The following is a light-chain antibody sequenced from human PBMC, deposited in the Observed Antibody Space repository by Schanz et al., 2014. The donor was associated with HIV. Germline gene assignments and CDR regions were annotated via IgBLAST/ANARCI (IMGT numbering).Light chain of an antibody. CDR1: QDIRND. V-gene: IGKV1-39*01. CDR3: QQSYTTPPGT. J-gene: IGKJ2*01. Sequence: DIQMTQSPSSLSASVGDRVTLTCRASQDIRNDLSWYQQKPGKAPKPLIYGGSHLQSGVPSRFSGRGSGTDFTLTISSLQPEDIATYYCQQSYTTPPGTFGQGTKLEIK. CDR2: GGS.